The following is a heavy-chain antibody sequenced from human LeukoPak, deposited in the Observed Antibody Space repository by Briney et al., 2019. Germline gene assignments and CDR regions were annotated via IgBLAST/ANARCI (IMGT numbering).Heavy chain of an antibody. V-gene: IGHV3-9*01. CDR2: ISWNSGSI. CDR3: ARRGSDSNGYYRDY. J-gene: IGHJ4*02. CDR1: GFTFDDYA. Sequence: QPGRSLRLSCAASGFTFDDYAMHWVRHAPGKGLEWVSGISWNSGSIGYADSVKGRLTTSRDNSKNTLYLQLNSLRPEDTAVYYCARRGSDSNGYYRDYWGQGTLVTVSS. D-gene: IGHD3-22*01.